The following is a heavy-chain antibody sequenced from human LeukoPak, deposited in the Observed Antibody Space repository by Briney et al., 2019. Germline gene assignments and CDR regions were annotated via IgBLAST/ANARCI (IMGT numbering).Heavy chain of an antibody. CDR1: GGSFSGYY. D-gene: IGHD3/OR15-3a*01. CDR3: ARQTGSGLFILP. CDR2: ISHSGST. J-gene: IGHJ4*02. Sequence: SEALSLTCAVYGGSFSGYYWSWIRQPPGKGLEWIGEISHSGSTNYNPSLKSRVTISVDTSKNQFSLRLTSVTAADTAVYCARQTGSGLFILPGGQGTLVTVSS. V-gene: IGHV4-34*01.